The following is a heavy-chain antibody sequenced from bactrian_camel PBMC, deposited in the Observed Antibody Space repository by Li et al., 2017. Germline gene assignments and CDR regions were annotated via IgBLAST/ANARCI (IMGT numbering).Heavy chain of an antibody. J-gene: IGHJ6*01. CDR2: IRGNDGRT. V-gene: IGHV3S60*01. CDR1: KYRYSTAA. CDR3: AARSVGWCPLFEHWLGKRAYTPGGYFAN. Sequence: HVQLVESGGDSVQPGGSLRLSCVASKYRYSTAACMGWYRQVPGKEPEGVASIRGNDGRTYYADSVKGRFTISQDTAQNTVYLQMNTLEPEDTAMYYCAARSVGWCPLFEHWLGKRAYTPGGYFANWGQGTQVTVS. D-gene: IGHD1*01.